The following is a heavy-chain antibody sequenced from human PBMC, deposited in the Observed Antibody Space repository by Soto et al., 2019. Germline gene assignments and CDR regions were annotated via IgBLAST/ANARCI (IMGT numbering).Heavy chain of an antibody. J-gene: IGHJ4*02. CDR2: IYYSGST. Sequence: PSETLSLTCTVSGGSISSGDYYWSWIRQPPGKGLEWIGYIYYSGSTYYNPSLKSRVTISVDTSKNQFSLKLSSVTAADTAVYYCARGEAAAGPPHFDYWGQGTLVTVSS. CDR3: ARGEAAAGPPHFDY. D-gene: IGHD6-13*01. V-gene: IGHV4-30-4*01. CDR1: GGSISSGDYY.